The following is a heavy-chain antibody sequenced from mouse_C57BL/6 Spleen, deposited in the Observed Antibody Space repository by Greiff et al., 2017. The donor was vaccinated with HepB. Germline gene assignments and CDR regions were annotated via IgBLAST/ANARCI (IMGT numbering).Heavy chain of an antibody. D-gene: IGHD1-1*01. Sequence: VKLQESGAELVRPGTSVKMSCKASGYTFTNYWIGWAKQRPGHGLEWIGDIYPGGGYTNYNEKFKGKATLTADKSSSTAYMQFSSLTSEDSAIYYCARFTTVAHYFDYWGQGTTLTVSS. V-gene: IGHV1-63*01. J-gene: IGHJ2*01. CDR1: GYTFTNYW. CDR2: IYPGGGYT. CDR3: ARFTTVAHYFDY.